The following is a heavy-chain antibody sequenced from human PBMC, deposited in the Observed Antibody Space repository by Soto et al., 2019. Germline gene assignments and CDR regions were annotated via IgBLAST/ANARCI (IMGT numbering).Heavy chain of an antibody. CDR3: AHSKYCGGDCNFDY. CDR2: IYWDDDK. J-gene: IGHJ4*02. D-gene: IGHD2-21*02. CDR1: GFSLSTSGVG. V-gene: IGHV2-5*02. Sequence: QITLKESGPTLVKPTQTLTPTCTLSGFSLSTSGVGVGWIRQPPGKALEWLALIYWDDDKRYSPSLKSRLTITKDTSKNQVVLTMTNMDPVDTATYYCAHSKYCGGDCNFDYWGQGTLVTVSS.